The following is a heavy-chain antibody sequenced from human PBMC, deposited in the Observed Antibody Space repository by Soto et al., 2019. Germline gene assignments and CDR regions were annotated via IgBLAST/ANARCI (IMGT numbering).Heavy chain of an antibody. D-gene: IGHD2-2*02. Sequence: SETLSLTCTVSGGSISSSSYYWGWIRQPPGKGLEWIGSIYYSGSTYYNPSLKSRVTISVDTSKNQFSLKLSSVTAADTAVYYCARIPPLLEEPRYYFDYWGQGTLVTVSS. CDR2: IYYSGST. V-gene: IGHV4-39*01. CDR1: GGSISSSSYY. CDR3: ARIPPLLEEPRYYFDY. J-gene: IGHJ4*02.